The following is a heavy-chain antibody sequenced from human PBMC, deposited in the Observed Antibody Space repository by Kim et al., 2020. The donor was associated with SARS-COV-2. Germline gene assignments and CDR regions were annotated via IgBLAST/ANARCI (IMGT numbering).Heavy chain of an antibody. D-gene: IGHD5-18*01. Sequence: GRFTISRDNSRNPLYLQLNSLRAEDTAVYYCARDRGIQPGPSIWYYYGMDVWGQGTTVTVSS. J-gene: IGHJ6*02. V-gene: IGHV3-30*01. CDR3: ARDRGIQPGPSIWYYYGMDV.